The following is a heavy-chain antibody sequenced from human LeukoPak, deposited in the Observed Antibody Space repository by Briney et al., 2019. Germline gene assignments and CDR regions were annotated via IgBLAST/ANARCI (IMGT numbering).Heavy chain of an antibody. J-gene: IGHJ3*01. V-gene: IGHV3-30*02. CDR3: AKRLVLLSEGAFDV. Sequence: GGSLRLSCAASGFTISSYGMHWVRQAPGKGLEWVAFIRWDPTVTHYVESVKGRFTISRDNSQSTLFLQMDSLSPEDTAVYYCAKRLVLLSEGAFDVWGQGTMVSVSS. CDR2: IRWDPTVT. D-gene: IGHD3-10*01. CDR1: GFTISSYG.